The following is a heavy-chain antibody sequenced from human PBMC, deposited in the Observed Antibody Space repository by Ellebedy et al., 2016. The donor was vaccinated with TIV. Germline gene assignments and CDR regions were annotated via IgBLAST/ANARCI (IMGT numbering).Heavy chain of an antibody. J-gene: IGHJ4*02. V-gene: IGHV3-23*01. Sequence: PGGSLRLSCAASGFTFSSYAMSWVRQAPGKGLEWVSVIGGGGCCTYYADSVEGRFIISRDNSKNTLYLQMNSLRAEDTAVYYCAKDTVFSSGWYSYDYWGQGTLVTVSS. CDR2: IGGGGCCT. CDR3: AKDTVFSSGWYSYDY. CDR1: GFTFSSYA. D-gene: IGHD6-19*01.